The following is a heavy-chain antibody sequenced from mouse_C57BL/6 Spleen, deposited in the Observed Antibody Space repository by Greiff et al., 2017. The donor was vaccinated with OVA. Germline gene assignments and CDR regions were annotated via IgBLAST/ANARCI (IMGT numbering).Heavy chain of an antibody. CDR3: ARQPSGYAMDY. CDR1: GYAFSSYW. CDR2: IYPGDGDT. Sequence: VQLQQSGAELVKPGASVKISCKASGYAFSSYWMNWVKQRPGKGLEWIGQIYPGDGDTNYNGKFQGKATLTADKSSSTAYMQLSSLTSEDSAVYFCARQPSGYAMDYWGQGTSVTVSS. D-gene: IGHD3-1*01. J-gene: IGHJ4*01. V-gene: IGHV1-80*01.